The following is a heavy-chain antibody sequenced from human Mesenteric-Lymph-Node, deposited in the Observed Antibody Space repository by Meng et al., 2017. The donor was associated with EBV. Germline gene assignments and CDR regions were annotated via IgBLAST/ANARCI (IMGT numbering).Heavy chain of an antibody. D-gene: IGHD3-22*01. CDR2: INPESGDT. CDR1: GYSYNGYY. J-gene: IGHJ4*02. Sequence: VRVVRSGAELKKPGASVKVSCKASGYSYNGYYIHWVRQAPGQGLEWMGRINPESGDTTYAENFQGRVVMTGDTSVSTAYVELSSLTSDDTAVYYCSQTDYFDNTGYYWGQGTLVTVSS. CDR3: SQTDYFDNTGYY. V-gene: IGHV1-2*06.